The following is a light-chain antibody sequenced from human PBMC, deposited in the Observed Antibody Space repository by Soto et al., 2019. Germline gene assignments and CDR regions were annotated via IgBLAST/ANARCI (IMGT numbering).Light chain of an antibody. CDR1: QSVSSN. CDR2: GPS. J-gene: IGKJ3*01. V-gene: IGKV3-15*01. CDR3: QQYNNWPLT. Sequence: ETVLTQSPATLSASPGERATLSCRASQSVSSNLAWYLQKPGQAPRLLIYGPSTRATGIPARFSGSGSGTEFTLTIDSLQSEDFAVYYRQQYNNWPLTFGPGTKVDIK.